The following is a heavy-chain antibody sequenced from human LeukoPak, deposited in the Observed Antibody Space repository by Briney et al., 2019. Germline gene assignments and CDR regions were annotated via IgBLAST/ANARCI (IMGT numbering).Heavy chain of an antibody. V-gene: IGHV4-34*01. CDR2: INHSGST. CDR1: GGSFSGYY. Sequence: KASETLSLTCAVYGGSFSGYYWSWIRQPPGKGLEWIGEINHSGSTNYNPSLKSRVTISVDTSKNQFSLKLSSVTAADTAVYYCARGGESSTSRDAFDIWGQGTMVTVSS. D-gene: IGHD2-2*01. CDR3: ARGGESSTSRDAFDI. J-gene: IGHJ3*02.